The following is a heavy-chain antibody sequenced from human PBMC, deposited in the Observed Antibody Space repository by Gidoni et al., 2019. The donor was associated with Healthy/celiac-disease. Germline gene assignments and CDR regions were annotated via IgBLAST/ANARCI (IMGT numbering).Heavy chain of an antibody. D-gene: IGHD6-19*01. CDR2: IIPIFGTA. V-gene: IGHV1-69*01. CDR3: ARVKAVAGTPPDYYYGMDV. J-gene: IGHJ6*02. Sequence: QVQLVQSGAEVKKPGSSVKVSCNASVGTFSSYAISWVRQGPGQGLEWMGGIIPIFGTANHAQKYQSRVKSTADESASTANRELSSLRSEDTSVYYCARVKAVAGTPPDYYYGMDVWGQGTTVTVSS. CDR1: VGTFSSYA.